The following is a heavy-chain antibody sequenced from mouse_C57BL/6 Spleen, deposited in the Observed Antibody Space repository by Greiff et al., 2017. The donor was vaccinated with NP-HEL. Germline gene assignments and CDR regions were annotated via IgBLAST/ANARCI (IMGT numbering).Heavy chain of an antibody. D-gene: IGHD2-5*01. CDR2: INPNNGGT. CDR3: ARNYYSNYLTLDY. V-gene: IGHV1-26*01. CDR1: GYTFTDYY. J-gene: IGHJ2*01. Sequence: EVQLQQSGPELVKPGASVKISCKASGYTFTDYYMNWVKQSHGKSLEWIGDINPNNGGTSYNQKFKGKATLTVDKSSSTAYMELRSLTSEDSAVYYCARNYYSNYLTLDYWGQGTTLTVSS.